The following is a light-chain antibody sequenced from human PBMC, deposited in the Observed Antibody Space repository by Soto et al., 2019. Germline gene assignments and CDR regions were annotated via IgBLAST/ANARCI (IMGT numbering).Light chain of an antibody. CDR3: SSLTGCNSFV. Sequence: QSALAQPASVSGSPGESITISCTGTSSDVGGYNFVSWYQQHPGKAPKLMIYDVANRPSGVSHRFSGSKSGNTASLTISGLQAEDEAEYYCSSLTGCNSFVFVTGTIVTVL. CDR1: SSDVGGYNF. CDR2: DVA. J-gene: IGLJ1*01. V-gene: IGLV2-14*01.